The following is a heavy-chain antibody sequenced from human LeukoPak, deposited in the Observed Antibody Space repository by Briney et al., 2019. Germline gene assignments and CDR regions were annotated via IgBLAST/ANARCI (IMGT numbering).Heavy chain of an antibody. V-gene: IGHV5-51*01. CDR2: IYPGGSDT. D-gene: IGHD2-2*01. CDR1: GYSFTSYW. CDR3: ARLKDIVVVPAAPLGY. Sequence: GESLKISCKGSGYSFTSYWIGWVRQMPGKGLEWMGIIYPGGSDTRYSPSFQGQVTISADKSISTAYLQWSSLKASDTAMYYCARLKDIVVVPAAPLGYWGQGTLVTVSS. J-gene: IGHJ4*02.